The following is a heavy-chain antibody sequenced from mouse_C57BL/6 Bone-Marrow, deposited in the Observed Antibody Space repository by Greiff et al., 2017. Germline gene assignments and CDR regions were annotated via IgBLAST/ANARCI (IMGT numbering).Heavy chain of an antibody. CDR2: IYPGSGNT. J-gene: IGHJ4*01. D-gene: IGHD1-1*01. CDR3: AREGNYYGSSYGVDY. V-gene: IGHV1-76*01. Sequence: VQLQESGAELVRPGASVKLSCKASGYTFTDYYINWVKQRPGQGLEWIARIYPGSGNTYYNEKFTGKATLTAEKSSSTAYMQLSSLTSEDSAVYFGAREGNYYGSSYGVDYWGQGTSVTVSS. CDR1: GYTFTDYY.